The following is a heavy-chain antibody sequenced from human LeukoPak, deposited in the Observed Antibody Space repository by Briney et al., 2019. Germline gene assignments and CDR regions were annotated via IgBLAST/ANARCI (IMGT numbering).Heavy chain of an antibody. Sequence: SETLSLTCAVYGGSFSGYYWSWIRQPPGKGLEWIGEINHGGSTNYNPSLKSRLTISVDTSKNQFSLKLSSVTAADTAVYYCAREGVYYDILAAYYRPYYFDFWGQGALVTVYS. CDR1: GGSFSGYY. J-gene: IGHJ4*02. CDR3: AREGVYYDILAAYYRPYYFDF. D-gene: IGHD3-9*01. CDR2: INHGGST. V-gene: IGHV4-34*01.